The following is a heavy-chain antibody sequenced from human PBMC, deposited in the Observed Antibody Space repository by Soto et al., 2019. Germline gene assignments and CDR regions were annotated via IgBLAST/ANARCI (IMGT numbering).Heavy chain of an antibody. J-gene: IGHJ6*02. CDR3: AREDDGWDSLDV. CDR2: IHHSGSI. V-gene: IGHV4-30-4*01. Sequence: WIWIRQSPGKGMEWIGYIHHSGSILYNPSLKSRVTISVDTSKNQFSLHMSYVTAADTDVYSCAREDDGWDSLDVWGQGTTVTVSS. D-gene: IGHD1-1*01.